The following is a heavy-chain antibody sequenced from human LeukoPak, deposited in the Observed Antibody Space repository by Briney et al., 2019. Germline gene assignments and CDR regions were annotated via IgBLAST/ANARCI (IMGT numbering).Heavy chain of an antibody. J-gene: IGHJ4*02. Sequence: SVKVSCKASGGTFSSYAISWVRQAPGQGLEWMGGIIPIFGTANYAQKFQGRVTITADESTSTAYMELSSLRSEDTAVYYCARDSGVLRYFDWLSPFDYWGQGTLVTVSS. V-gene: IGHV1-69*13. CDR3: ARDSGVLRYFDWLSPFDY. D-gene: IGHD3-9*01. CDR1: GGTFSSYA. CDR2: IIPIFGTA.